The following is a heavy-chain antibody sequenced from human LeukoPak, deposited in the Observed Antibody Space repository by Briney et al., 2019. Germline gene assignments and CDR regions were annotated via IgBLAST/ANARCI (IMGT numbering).Heavy chain of an antibody. J-gene: IGHJ1*01. CDR3: ARAGYSMDTEYFQH. CDR2: ISSSGTAI. CDR1: GFTFSSYE. V-gene: IGHV3-48*03. D-gene: IGHD5-18*01. Sequence: GGSLRLSCAASGFTFSSYEMNWVRQAPGKGLEWVSYISSSGTAIYYADSAKGRFTISRDNAKSSLYLQMNSLRAEDTAVYCCARAGYSMDTEYFQHWGQGTLVTVSS.